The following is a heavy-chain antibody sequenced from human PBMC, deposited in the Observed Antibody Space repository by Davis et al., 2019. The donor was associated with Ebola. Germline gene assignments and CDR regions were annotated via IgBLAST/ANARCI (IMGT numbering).Heavy chain of an antibody. Sequence: GESLKISCKGSGYSFTSYWIGWVRQMPGKGLEWMGIIYPGDSDTRYSPSFQGQVTISADKSISTAYLQWSSLKASDTAMYYCARDRTLAVDFWSGFYFFDSWGQGTLVTVSS. CDR3: ARDRTLAVDFWSGFYFFDS. D-gene: IGHD3-3*01. CDR1: GYSFTSYW. J-gene: IGHJ4*02. V-gene: IGHV5-51*01. CDR2: IYPGDSDT.